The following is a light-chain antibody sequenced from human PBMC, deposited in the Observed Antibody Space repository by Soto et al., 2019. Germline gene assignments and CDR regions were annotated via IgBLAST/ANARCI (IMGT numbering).Light chain of an antibody. J-gene: IGKJ1*01. V-gene: IGKV3-20*01. CDR3: QQYGSSPTWT. CDR2: GAS. Sequence: EIVLTQSPGTLSLSPGERATLSCRASQSVSSSYLAWYQQKPGQAPRLLIYGASSRATGIPDRFSGSGSGTDFTLTISRLEPEDFAVYYCQQYGSSPTWTFDQGTKVEIK. CDR1: QSVSSSY.